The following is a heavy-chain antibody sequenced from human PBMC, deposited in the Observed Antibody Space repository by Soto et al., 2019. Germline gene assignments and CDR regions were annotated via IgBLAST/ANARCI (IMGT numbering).Heavy chain of an antibody. Sequence: QVQLVQSGAEVKKPGASAKVSCKASGYTFTSYDINWVRQATGQGLERMGWMNPNSGNTGYAQKFQGRVTMTRNTSISTAYMELSSLRSEDTAVYYCARWPDGYYYYGMDVWGQGTTVTVSS. J-gene: IGHJ6*02. CDR2: MNPNSGNT. CDR3: ARWPDGYYYYGMDV. V-gene: IGHV1-8*01. CDR1: GYTFTSYD.